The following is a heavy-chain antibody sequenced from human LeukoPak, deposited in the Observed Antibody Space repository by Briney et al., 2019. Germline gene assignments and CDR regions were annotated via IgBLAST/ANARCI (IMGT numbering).Heavy chain of an antibody. V-gene: IGHV4-59*01. CDR2: IYYSGST. Sequence: SETLSLTCTVSGGSISSYYWSWIRQPPGKGLEWIGYIYYSGSTNYNPSLKSRVTISVDTSKNQFSLKLSSVTAADTAVYYCARVPREDYYGSGSYSRYYYMDLWGKGTTVTISS. CDR1: GGSISSYY. J-gene: IGHJ6*03. CDR3: ARVPREDYYGSGSYSRYYYMDL. D-gene: IGHD3-10*01.